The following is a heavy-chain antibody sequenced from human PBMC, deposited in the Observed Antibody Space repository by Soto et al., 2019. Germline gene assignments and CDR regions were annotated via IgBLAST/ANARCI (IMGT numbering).Heavy chain of an antibody. CDR1: GYTLTELS. Sequence: ASVKVSCKVSGYTLTELSMHWVRQAPGKGLEWMGGFDPEDGETIYAQKFPGRVTMTEDTSTDTAYMELSSLRSEDTAVYYCATAPNNHYYPSLSVDYWYQGTLVTVSS. D-gene: IGHD1-26*01. V-gene: IGHV1-24*01. CDR2: FDPEDGET. CDR3: ATAPNNHYYPSLSVDY. J-gene: IGHJ4*02.